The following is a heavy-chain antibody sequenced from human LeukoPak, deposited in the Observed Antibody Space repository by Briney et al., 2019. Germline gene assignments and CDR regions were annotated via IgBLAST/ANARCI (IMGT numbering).Heavy chain of an antibody. CDR2: IYYSGST. Sequence: PSETLSLTCTVSGGSISSSSYYWGWIRQPPGKGLEWIGSIYYSGSTYYNPSLKSRVTISVDTSKNQFSLKLSSVTAADTAVYYXASEDXXXXYNDYWGQGXLVTVS. CDR3: ASEDXXXXYNDY. CDR1: GGSISSSSYY. J-gene: IGHJ4*02. D-gene: IGHD5-24*01. V-gene: IGHV4-39*01.